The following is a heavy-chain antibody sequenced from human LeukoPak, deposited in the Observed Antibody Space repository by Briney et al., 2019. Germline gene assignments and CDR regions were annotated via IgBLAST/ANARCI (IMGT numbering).Heavy chain of an antibody. CDR3: AREREDIVVVPAYNFCDY. CDR1: GFTFSDFW. D-gene: IGHD2-2*01. CDR2: INSGGTVT. V-gene: IGHV3-74*01. J-gene: IGHJ4*02. Sequence: GGSLRLSCAASGFTFSDFWMHWVRQAPGKGLVWVSRINSGGTVTNYADSVKGRLTISRDNAKNTLYLQMNSLRAEDTAVYYCAREREDIVVVPAYNFCDYWGQGTLVTVSS.